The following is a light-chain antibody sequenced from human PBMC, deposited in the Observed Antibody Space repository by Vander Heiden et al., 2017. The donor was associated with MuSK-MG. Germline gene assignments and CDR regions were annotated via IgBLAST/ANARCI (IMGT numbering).Light chain of an antibody. V-gene: IGKV1-39*01. CDR3: QQRYSTPPT. J-gene: IGKJ4*01. CDR1: QSISSY. Sequence: DVQTTHSPSSLPASVGDIVTITCRASQSISSYLNSYQQKPGKAPKLLIYAASSLQSGVPSRFSGSGSGTDFTLTISSLQPEDFATDYCQQRYSTPPTFGGGTKVEIK. CDR2: AAS.